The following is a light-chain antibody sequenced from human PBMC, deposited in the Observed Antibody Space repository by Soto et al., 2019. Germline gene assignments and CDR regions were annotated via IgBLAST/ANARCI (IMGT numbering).Light chain of an antibody. CDR1: QGISSY. V-gene: IGKV1-9*01. J-gene: IGKJ4*01. CDR3: QQLNSYPSLT. CDR2: AAS. Sequence: DIQLTQSPSFLSASVGARVTITCRASQGISSYLAWYQQKPGKAPKLLIYAASTLQSGVPSRFSGSGSGTEFTLTISSLQPEDFATYYCQQLNSYPSLTFGGGTKVDIK.